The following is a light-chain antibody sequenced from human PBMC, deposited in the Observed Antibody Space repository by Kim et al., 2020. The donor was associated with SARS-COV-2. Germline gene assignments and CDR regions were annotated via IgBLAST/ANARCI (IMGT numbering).Light chain of an antibody. J-gene: IGKJ1*01. CDR3: QKYNSALGT. CDR1: QGISNY. Sequence: SESVGDRVTITCRASQGISNYLAWYQQEPGKVPKLLIYAASTLQSGVPSRFSGSGSGTDFTLTISSLQPEDVATYYCQKYNSALGTFGQGTKVDIK. CDR2: AAS. V-gene: IGKV1-27*01.